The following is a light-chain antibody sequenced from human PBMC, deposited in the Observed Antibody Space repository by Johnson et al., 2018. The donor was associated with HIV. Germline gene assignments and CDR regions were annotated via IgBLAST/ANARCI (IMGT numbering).Light chain of an antibody. Sequence: QSVLTQPPSVSAAPGQKVTISCSGSSSNIGINYVSWFQQLPGTAPKLLIYDNDKRPSGIPDRFSGSKSGTSATLGITGLQTGDEADYYCGTWDSSLSAGRGVFGTGTKVTVL. CDR1: SSNIGINY. J-gene: IGLJ1*01. CDR2: DND. V-gene: IGLV1-51*01. CDR3: GTWDSSLSAGRGV.